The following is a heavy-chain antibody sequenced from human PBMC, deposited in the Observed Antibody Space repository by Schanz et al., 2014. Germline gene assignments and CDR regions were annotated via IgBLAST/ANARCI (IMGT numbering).Heavy chain of an antibody. CDR3: AKNWKGHHITGRPDWSDGMDV. J-gene: IGHJ6*02. CDR2: ITSNGGGT. D-gene: IGHD6-6*01. V-gene: IGHV3-23*01. CDR1: GFTFSSNA. Sequence: EVQLLESGGGLVQPGGSLRLSCAASGFTFSSNAMSWVRQAPGKGLEWVATITSNGGGTYYADSVKGRFTISRDNAKNTLYLQMNSLRVEDTAEYYGAKNWKGHHITGRPDWSDGMDVWGQGTTVTVSS.